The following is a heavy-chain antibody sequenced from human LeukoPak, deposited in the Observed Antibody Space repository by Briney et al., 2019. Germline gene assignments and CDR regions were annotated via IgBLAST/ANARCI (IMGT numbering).Heavy chain of an antibody. Sequence: GGSLRLSCAASGFTISDYSMNWVRQAPGKGLEWVSYISSRSDAIYYVDSVKGRFTISRDNAKNSLFLQMNSLRAEDTAIYYCAREDPGRIAADCWGQGTLVSVSS. J-gene: IGHJ4*02. D-gene: IGHD2-15*01. CDR1: GFTISDYS. CDR3: AREDPGRIAADC. CDR2: ISSRSDAI. V-gene: IGHV3-48*01.